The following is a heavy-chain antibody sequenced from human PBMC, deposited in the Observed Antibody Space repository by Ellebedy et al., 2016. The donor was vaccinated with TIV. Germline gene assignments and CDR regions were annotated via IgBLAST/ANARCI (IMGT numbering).Heavy chain of an antibody. Sequence: ASVKVSXXASGYTFTGYYMHWVRQAPGQGLEWMGWINPNSGGTNYAQKFQGRVTMTEDTSTDTAYMELSSLRSEDTAVYYCATLYYGAFDIWGQGTMVTVSS. D-gene: IGHD3-16*01. CDR1: GYTFTGYY. CDR2: INPNSGGT. V-gene: IGHV1-2*02. J-gene: IGHJ3*02. CDR3: ATLYYGAFDI.